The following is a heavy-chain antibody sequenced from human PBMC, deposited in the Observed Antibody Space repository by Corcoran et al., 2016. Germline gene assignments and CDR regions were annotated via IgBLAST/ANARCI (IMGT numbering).Heavy chain of an antibody. V-gene: IGHV5-51*01. D-gene: IGHD3-22*01. CDR1: GYSFTSYW. J-gene: IGHJ5*02. CDR2: IYPGDSDT. Sequence: EVQLVQSGAEVKKPGESLKISCKGYGYSFTSYWIGWVRQMPGKGLEWVGIIYPGDSDTRYSPSFQGQVTISVDKSISTAYLQWSSLKASDTAMYYCARRYYYDSSGHEGWFDPWGQGTLVTVSS. CDR3: ARRYYYDSSGHEGWFDP.